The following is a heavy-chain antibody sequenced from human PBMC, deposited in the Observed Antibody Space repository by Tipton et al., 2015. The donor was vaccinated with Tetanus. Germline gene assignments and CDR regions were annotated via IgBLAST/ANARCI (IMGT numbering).Heavy chain of an antibody. J-gene: IGHJ5*02. CDR1: GGSFSDYF. V-gene: IGHV4-34*01. D-gene: IGHD2-2*01. Sequence: TLSLTCAVHGGSFSDYFWSWIRQSPGKGLEWIGETNYTGSTKYNPSLKSRVTMSVDTSKKQISLQLKSVTAADTAVYYCAASVVRWFDPWGQGARVTVSS. CDR2: TNYTGST. CDR3: AASVVRWFDP.